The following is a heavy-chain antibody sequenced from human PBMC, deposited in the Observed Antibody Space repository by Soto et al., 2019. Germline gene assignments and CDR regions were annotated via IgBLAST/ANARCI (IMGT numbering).Heavy chain of an antibody. J-gene: IGHJ6*02. D-gene: IGHD3-10*01. CDR1: GSTLSNYN. V-gene: IGHV3-21*01. CDR3: AKDRFTYRRGFIRGRYSGWAV. Sequence: LVESGGGLVKPEGSLRLSCAASGSTLSNYNMNWVRQPPGTGLGWVSSISTNSDYIWYADSEEGRFTVSRDNAKNSLFLQMNSLRDEDTAVYYCAKDRFTYRRGFIRGRYSGWAVWGRGTTVLVS. CDR2: ISTNSDYI.